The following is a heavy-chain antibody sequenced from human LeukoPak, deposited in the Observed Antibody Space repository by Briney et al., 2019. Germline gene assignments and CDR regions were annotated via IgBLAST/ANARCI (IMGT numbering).Heavy chain of an antibody. CDR2: ISGSGGST. J-gene: IGHJ4*02. V-gene: IGHV3-23*01. Sequence: GGSLRLSCAASGFTLSSYAMSWVRQAPGKGLEWVSAISGSGGSTYYADSVKGRFTISRDNSKNTLYLQMNSLRAEDTAVYYCAKDRDYDSSGYPGVDYWGQGTLVTVSS. CDR3: AKDRDYDSSGYPGVDY. CDR1: GFTLSSYA. D-gene: IGHD3-22*01.